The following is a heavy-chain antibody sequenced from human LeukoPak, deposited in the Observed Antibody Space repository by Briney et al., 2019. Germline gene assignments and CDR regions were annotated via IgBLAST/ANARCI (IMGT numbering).Heavy chain of an antibody. D-gene: IGHD1-1*01. CDR2: IYYSGST. V-gene: IGHV4-59*01. J-gene: IGHJ4*02. CDR1: GGSISSYY. Sequence: SETLSLTCTVSGGSISSYYWSWIRQPPGKGLEWIGYIYYSGSTNYNPSLKSRVTISVDTSKNLFSLKLSSVTAADTAVYYCARARYNWNYDYWGQGTLVTVSS. CDR3: ARARYNWNYDY.